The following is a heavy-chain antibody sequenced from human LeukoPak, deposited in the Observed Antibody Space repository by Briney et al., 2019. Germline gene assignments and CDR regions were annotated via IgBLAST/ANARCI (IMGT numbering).Heavy chain of an antibody. V-gene: IGHV3-21*01. CDR2: ISSSRSYI. J-gene: IGHJ3*02. D-gene: IGHD3-16*01. CDR1: GFTFSSYS. Sequence: GGSLRLSCAASGFTFSSYSMNWVRQAPGKGLEWVSSISSSRSYIYYADSVKGRFTISRDNAKNSLYLQINSLRAEDTAVYYCARDHAITFGGVTEGDAFDIWGQGTMVTVSS. CDR3: ARDHAITFGGVTEGDAFDI.